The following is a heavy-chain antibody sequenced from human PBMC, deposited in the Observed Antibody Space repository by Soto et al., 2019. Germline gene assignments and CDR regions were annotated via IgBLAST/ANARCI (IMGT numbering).Heavy chain of an antibody. CDR3: ARGYYYGAGSYYLDYYYYGMDV. CDR1: GGSISSYY. Sequence: SETLSLTCTVSGGSISSYYWSWIRQPAGKGLEWIGRIYTSGSTNYNPSLKSRVTMSVDTSKNQFSLKLSSVTAADTAVYYCARGYYYGAGSYYLDYYYYGMDVWGQGTTVTVSS. D-gene: IGHD3-10*01. CDR2: IYTSGST. V-gene: IGHV4-4*07. J-gene: IGHJ6*02.